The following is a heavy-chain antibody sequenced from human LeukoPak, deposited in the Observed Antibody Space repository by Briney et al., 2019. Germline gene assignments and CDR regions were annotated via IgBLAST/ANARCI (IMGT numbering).Heavy chain of an antibody. CDR2: IYHSGST. V-gene: IGHV4-30-2*01. Sequence: SQTLSLTCTVSGGSISSGGYYWSWIRQPPGKGLEWIGYIYHSGSTYYNPSLKSRVTMSVDRSKNQFSLKLSSVTAADTAVYYCARVCGSYPCYFDYWGQGTLVTVSS. D-gene: IGHD1-26*01. CDR3: ARVCGSYPCYFDY. J-gene: IGHJ4*02. CDR1: GGSISSGGYY.